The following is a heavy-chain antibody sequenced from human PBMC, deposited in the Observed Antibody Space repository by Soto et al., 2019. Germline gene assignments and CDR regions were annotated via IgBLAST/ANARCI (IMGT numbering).Heavy chain of an antibody. D-gene: IGHD6-13*01. Sequence: QVPLVESGGGVVQPGRSLRLSCAASGFTFSSYAMHWVRQAPGKGLEWVAVISYDGSNKYYADSVKGRFTISRDNSKNTLYLQMNSLRAEDTAVYYCARETGYSSSWRYYYYYGMDVWGQGTTVTVSS. CDR2: ISYDGSNK. CDR3: ARETGYSSSWRYYYYYGMDV. CDR1: GFTFSSYA. V-gene: IGHV3-30-3*01. J-gene: IGHJ6*02.